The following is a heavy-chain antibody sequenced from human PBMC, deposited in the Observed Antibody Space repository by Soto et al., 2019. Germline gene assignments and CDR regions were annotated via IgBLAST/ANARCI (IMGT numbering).Heavy chain of an antibody. CDR3: ASAGGLGAVAADH. D-gene: IGHD6-19*01. Sequence: QLQLQESGSGLVKPSQTLSLTCAVSGGSISSGGYSWSWIRQPPGKGLEWIGYIYHSGSTYYNPSLQSRVTISVDRSQNQFSLKLSSVTAADTAVYYCASAGGLGAVAADHWGQGTLVTVSS. J-gene: IGHJ4*02. V-gene: IGHV4-30-2*01. CDR2: IYHSGST. CDR1: GGSISSGGYS.